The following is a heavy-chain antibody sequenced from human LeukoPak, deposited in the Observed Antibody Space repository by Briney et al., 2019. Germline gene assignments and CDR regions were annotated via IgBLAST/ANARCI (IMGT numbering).Heavy chain of an antibody. Sequence: SETLSLTCTVSGGSINSSSYYWGWIRQPPGKGLEWIGSIYYRGSTYYNPSLKSRVTISVDTSKNQFSLKLSSVTAADTAVYYCASVIGAVPNWFDPWGQGTLVTVSS. CDR1: GGSINSSSYY. CDR3: ASVIGAVPNWFDP. CDR2: IYYRGST. V-gene: IGHV4-39*01. J-gene: IGHJ5*02. D-gene: IGHD6-13*01.